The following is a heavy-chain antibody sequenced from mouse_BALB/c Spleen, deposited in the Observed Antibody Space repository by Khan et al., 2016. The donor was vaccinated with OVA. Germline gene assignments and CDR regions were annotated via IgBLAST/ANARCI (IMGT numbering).Heavy chain of an antibody. J-gene: IGHJ3*01. Sequence: MQLQQPGAELVKPGASMKLSCKASGYTFTTYWMHWVKQRPGQGLEWIGEINPSNGSTNYNEKFKRKATLIVDKSSSTAYMQLSSLTSEDSAVYYCARPTMITTEFAYWGQGTLVTVSA. V-gene: IGHV1S81*02. D-gene: IGHD2-4*01. CDR2: INPSNGST. CDR3: ARPTMITTEFAY. CDR1: GYTFTTYW.